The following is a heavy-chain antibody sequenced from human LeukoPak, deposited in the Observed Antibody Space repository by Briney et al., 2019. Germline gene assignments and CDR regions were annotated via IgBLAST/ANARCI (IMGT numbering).Heavy chain of an antibody. CDR2: INHSGST. V-gene: IGHV4-34*01. CDR3: ARLGRSSGHDY. J-gene: IGHJ4*02. CDR1: GGSFSGYY. Sequence: ASETLSLTCAVYGGSFSGYYWSWIRQPPGKGLEWIGEINHSGSTNYNPSLKSRVTISVDTSKNQFSLKLSSVTAADTAVYYCARLGRSSGHDYWGQGTLVTVSS. D-gene: IGHD6-19*01.